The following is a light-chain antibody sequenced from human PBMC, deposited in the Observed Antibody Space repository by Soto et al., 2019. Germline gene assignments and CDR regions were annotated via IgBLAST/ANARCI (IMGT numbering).Light chain of an antibody. J-gene: IGKJ2*01. CDR3: QQYDNLPRYT. V-gene: IGKV1-33*01. CDR2: DAS. Sequence: DVQMTQSPSSLSASVGDRVTITCQASQDISNYLNWYQQKPGKAPKLLLYDASNLETGVPSRFSGSGFWTDFTFTISSLQPEDIATYYCQQYDNLPRYTFGQGTKLEIK. CDR1: QDISNY.